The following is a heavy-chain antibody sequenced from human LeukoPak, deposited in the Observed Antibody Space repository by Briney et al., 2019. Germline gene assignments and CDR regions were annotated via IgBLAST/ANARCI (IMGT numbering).Heavy chain of an antibody. D-gene: IGHD1-26*01. CDR2: ISNSGNTI. CDR1: GFTFSDYY. V-gene: IGHV3-11*04. Sequence: GGSLRLSCAASGFTFSDYYMSWIRQAPGKGLEWVSYISNSGNTIYYADSVKGRFTISRDNAKNSLYLQMNSLRAEDTAMYYYARVRGSYSIDYWGQGTLVTVSS. CDR3: ARVRGSYSIDY. J-gene: IGHJ4*02.